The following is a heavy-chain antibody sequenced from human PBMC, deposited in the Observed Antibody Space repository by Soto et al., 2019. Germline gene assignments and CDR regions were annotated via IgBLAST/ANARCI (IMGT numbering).Heavy chain of an antibody. D-gene: IGHD3-3*01. CDR3: ARGGPSDLEY. V-gene: IGHV1-69*13. J-gene: IGHJ4*01. CDR1: GGTFSSYS. CDR2: IIPIFGTA. Sequence: SVNVSFKAAGGTFSSYSISWVRQAPGRWLELMGGIIPIFGTANYAHKFQGRVTITADESTSTAYMELSSLRSEDTAVYYCARGGPSDLEYWGHGTLVTVSS.